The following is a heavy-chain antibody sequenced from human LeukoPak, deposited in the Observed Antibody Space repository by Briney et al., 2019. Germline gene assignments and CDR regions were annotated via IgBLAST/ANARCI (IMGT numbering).Heavy chain of an antibody. CDR2: MSYSGSA. V-gene: IGHV4-59*01. CDR1: GGSISNYY. D-gene: IGHD3-10*01. J-gene: IGHJ6*02. CDR3: ARERVEGSGLGSYYHYGMDV. Sequence: SETLSLTCTVSGGSISNYYWSWIPQPPGKGLEWVGYMSYSGSADYNPSLNSRITISVDTSKNQFSLKLNSVTAADTAVYYCARERVEGSGLGSYYHYGMDVWGQGTTVTVSS.